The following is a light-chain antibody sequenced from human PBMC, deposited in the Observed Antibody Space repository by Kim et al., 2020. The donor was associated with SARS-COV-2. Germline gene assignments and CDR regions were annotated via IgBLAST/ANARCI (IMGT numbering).Light chain of an antibody. CDR1: QSVSSSY. CDR2: GAS. CDR3: QQYGTSPWT. V-gene: IGKV3-20*01. Sequence: EIVLTQSPGTLSLSPGERATLSCRASQSVSSSYLAWYQQKPGQAPRLLIYGASRRVTGIPDRFSGSGSGTDFTLTISRLEPEDFAVYYCQQYGTSPWTFGQGTKVDIK. J-gene: IGKJ1*01.